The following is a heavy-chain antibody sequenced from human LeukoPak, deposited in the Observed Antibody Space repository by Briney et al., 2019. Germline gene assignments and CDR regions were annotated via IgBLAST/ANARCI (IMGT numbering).Heavy chain of an antibody. CDR2: MSSSGST. Sequence: SETLSLTCTVSGGSISSYYWGWIRLPPGKGLEWIGSMSSSGSTYYNPSLKSRVTMSVDTSSNQFSLKLNSVTAADTAVYYCARRRRNYAVDSWGQGTLVTVSS. J-gene: IGHJ5*01. CDR1: GGSISSYY. CDR3: ARRRRNYAVDS. V-gene: IGHV4-39*01. D-gene: IGHD2-2*01.